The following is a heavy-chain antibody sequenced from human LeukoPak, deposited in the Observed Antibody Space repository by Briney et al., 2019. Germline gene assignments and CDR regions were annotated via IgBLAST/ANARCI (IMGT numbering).Heavy chain of an antibody. Sequence: PSETLSLTCAVYGGSFSGYYWSWIRQPPEKGLEWIGEINHSGSTNYNPSLKSRVTISVDTSKNQFSLKLSSVTAADTAVYYCASSRGSWYRRAFDYWGQGTLVTVSS. CDR3: ASSRGSWYRRAFDY. CDR2: INHSGST. D-gene: IGHD6-13*01. V-gene: IGHV4-34*01. J-gene: IGHJ4*02. CDR1: GGSFSGYY.